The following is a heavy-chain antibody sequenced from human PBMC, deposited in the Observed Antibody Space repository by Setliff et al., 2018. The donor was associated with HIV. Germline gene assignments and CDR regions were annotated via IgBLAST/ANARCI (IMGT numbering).Heavy chain of an antibody. V-gene: IGHV4-59*11. CDR2: IHYSGIT. Sequence: SETLSLTCAVSRDSINGHWWSWIRQPPGKGLEWTGSIHYSGITHYNPSLKSRLTMSVYTSKNQVSLKLTSVTAADTAVYYCARYKCINFACVGFDIWGKGTVVTVSS. CDR1: RDSINGHW. D-gene: IGHD3-9*01. J-gene: IGHJ3*02. CDR3: ARYKCINFACVGFDI.